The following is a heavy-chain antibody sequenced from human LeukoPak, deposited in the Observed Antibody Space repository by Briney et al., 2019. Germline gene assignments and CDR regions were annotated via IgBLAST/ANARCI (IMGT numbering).Heavy chain of an antibody. CDR3: ATSLAAAGINYYYMDV. D-gene: IGHD6-13*01. J-gene: IGHJ6*03. V-gene: IGHV3-23*01. CDR2: ISGSGGST. Sequence: GGSLRLSCAASGITFRSYGMSWVRQAPGKGLEWVSAISGSGGSTYYADSVKGRFTISRDNSKNTLYLQMNSLRAEDTAVCYCATSLAAAGINYYYMDVWGKGTTVTVSS. CDR1: GITFRSYG.